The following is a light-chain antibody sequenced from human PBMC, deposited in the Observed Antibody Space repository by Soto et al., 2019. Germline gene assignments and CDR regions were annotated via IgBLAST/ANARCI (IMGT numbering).Light chain of an antibody. CDR2: GAS. V-gene: IGKV3D-15*01. J-gene: IGKJ4*01. CDR1: HSVDSN. CDR3: QQYDKWPLT. Sequence: EIVMTQSPATLSVSPGEGATLSCRASHSVDSNLAWYQQKPGQAPRLLIFGASTRATGIPTRFSGGGSGTDFTLTISSLQSEDFGLYFCQQYDKWPLTFGGGTKVDNK.